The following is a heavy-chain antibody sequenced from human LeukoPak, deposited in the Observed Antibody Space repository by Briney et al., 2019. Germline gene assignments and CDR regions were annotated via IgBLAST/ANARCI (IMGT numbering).Heavy chain of an antibody. V-gene: IGHV3-21*01. CDR1: GLTFSSYS. CDR2: ISSSSSYI. J-gene: IGHJ4*02. Sequence: SGGSLRLSCAASGLTFSSYSMNWVRQAPGKGLEWVSSISSSSSYIYYADSVKGRFTISRDNAKNSLYLQMNSLRAEDTAVYYCARDRAAVFDYYGSGSYNYWGQGTLVTVSS. CDR3: ARDRAAVFDYYGSGSYNY. D-gene: IGHD3-10*01.